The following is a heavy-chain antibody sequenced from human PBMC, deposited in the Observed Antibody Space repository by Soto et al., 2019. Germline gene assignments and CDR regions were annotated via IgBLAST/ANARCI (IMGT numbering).Heavy chain of an antibody. D-gene: IGHD3-3*01. CDR1: GFSLGTSGVG. CDR3: AHRRIGVSQWHYGDFDY. J-gene: IGHJ4*02. Sequence: QITLKESGPTLVTPTQTLTLTCTFSGFSLGTSGVGVGWIRQPPGKALEWLVIIYWDDDKRYSPSLRSRLTITKDTSRNQVVLTMTNVDPVDTATYFCAHRRIGVSQWHYGDFDYWGQGTLVTVSS. V-gene: IGHV2-5*02. CDR2: IYWDDDK.